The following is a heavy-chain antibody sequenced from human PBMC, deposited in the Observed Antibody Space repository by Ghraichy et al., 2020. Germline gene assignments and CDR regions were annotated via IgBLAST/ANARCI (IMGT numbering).Heavy chain of an antibody. J-gene: IGHJ4*02. Sequence: GGSLRLSCAASGFTFSNAWMSWVRQAPGKGLEWVGRIKSKTDGGTTDYAAPVKGRFTISRDDSKNTLYLQMNSLKTEDTAVYYFNTDTLHCRSTSCYAGYLDYWGQGTLVTVSA. CDR3: NTDTLHCRSTSCYAGYLDY. CDR2: IKSKTDGGTT. V-gene: IGHV3-15*01. D-gene: IGHD2-2*01. CDR1: GFTFSNAW.